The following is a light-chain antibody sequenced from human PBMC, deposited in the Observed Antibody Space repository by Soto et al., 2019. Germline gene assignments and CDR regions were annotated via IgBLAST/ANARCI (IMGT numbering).Light chain of an antibody. Sequence: EIVMTQSPATLSVSPGGRATLSCRASQSISDTLAWYQQKPGQAPRLLIYGASTRATGLPARFSGSGSETDFTLTISSLEPADSAVYYCQQRSNWPSLPFGGGTKVDI. CDR3: QQRSNWPSLP. CDR1: QSISDT. J-gene: IGKJ4*01. V-gene: IGKV3-15*01. CDR2: GAS.